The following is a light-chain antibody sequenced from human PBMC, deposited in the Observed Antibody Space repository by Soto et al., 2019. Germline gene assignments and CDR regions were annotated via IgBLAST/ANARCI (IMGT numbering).Light chain of an antibody. V-gene: IGKV1-39*01. CDR3: QHPKT. Sequence: DIQMTQSPSSLSASIGDRVTITCRASQNIRSYLNWYQQKPGKAPKLLIHAASSLQSGVPLRFSGSGSGTDFTLTISSLQPEGFATYYCQHPKTFGQGTKVDIK. CDR1: QNIRSY. J-gene: IGKJ1*01. CDR2: AAS.